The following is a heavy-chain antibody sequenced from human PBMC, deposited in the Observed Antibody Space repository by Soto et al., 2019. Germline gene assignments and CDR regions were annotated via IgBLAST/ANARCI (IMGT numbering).Heavy chain of an antibody. J-gene: IGHJ3*01. CDR2: IYPGDSHA. V-gene: IGHV5-51*01. CDR3: ARPYSGGPNDPFDV. CDR1: GYSFPNYW. Sequence: GESLKISCKGPGYSFPNYWIGWGRQMPGKGLEWMGIIYPGDSHAIYSPSFQGQVTMSADKSISTAYLQWSSLKASDTAMYYCARPYSGGPNDPFDVWGQGAMVTVSS. D-gene: IGHD1-26*01.